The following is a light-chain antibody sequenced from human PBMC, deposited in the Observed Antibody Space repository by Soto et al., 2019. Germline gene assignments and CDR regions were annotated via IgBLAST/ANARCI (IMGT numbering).Light chain of an antibody. J-gene: IGLJ3*02. CDR3: SSFTTSATLV. CDR1: SSDVGNYNF. V-gene: IGLV2-14*01. Sequence: QSALTQPASVSGSPGQSITISCTGTSSDVGNYNFVSWYQQHPGKAPRLMIYEVTNRPSGVSNRFSASKSGNTASLTISGLKAEDEADYYCSSFTTSATLVFGGGTKLTVL. CDR2: EVT.